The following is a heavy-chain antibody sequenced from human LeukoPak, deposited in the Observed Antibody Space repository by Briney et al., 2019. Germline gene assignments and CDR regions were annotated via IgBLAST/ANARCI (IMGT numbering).Heavy chain of an antibody. V-gene: IGHV3-23*01. CDR1: GFTFNTYA. J-gene: IGHJ4*02. Sequence: GGSLRLSCAASGFTFNTYAMTWVRQAPGKGLEWVSTVSGNGRDTYYADSMKGRFTISRDNPKNTLYLQMNGLRAEDTAVYYCAKDPGYAIYYFDYWGQGTLVTVSS. CDR3: AKDPGYAIYYFDY. CDR2: VSGNGRDT. D-gene: IGHD3-9*01.